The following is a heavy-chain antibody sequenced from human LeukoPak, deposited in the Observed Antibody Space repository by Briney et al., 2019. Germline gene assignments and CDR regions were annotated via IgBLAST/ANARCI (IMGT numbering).Heavy chain of an antibody. D-gene: IGHD2-2*02. CDR1: GFTFSSYG. CDR3: AKEGEDIVVVPAAIRGWYYYYYMDV. CDR2: IWYDGSNK. Sequence: PGRSLRLSCAASGFTFSSYGMHWVRQAPGKGLEWVAVIWYDGSNKYYADSVKGRFTISRDNSKNTLYLQMNSLRAEDTAVYYCAKEGEDIVVVPAAIRGWYYYYYMDVWGKGTTVTVSS. J-gene: IGHJ6*03. V-gene: IGHV3-33*06.